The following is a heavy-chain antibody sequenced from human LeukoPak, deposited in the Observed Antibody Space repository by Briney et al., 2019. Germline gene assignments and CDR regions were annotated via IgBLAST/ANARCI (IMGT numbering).Heavy chain of an antibody. CDR1: GGTFSSYA. V-gene: IGHV1-69*06. Sequence: ASVKVSCKASGGTFSSYAISWVRQAPGQGLEWMGGIIPIFGTANYAQKFQGRVTITADKSTSTAYMELSSLRSEDTAVYYCARKDDSSGYSDYWGQGTLVTVSS. CDR2: IIPIFGTA. CDR3: ARKDDSSGYSDY. J-gene: IGHJ4*02. D-gene: IGHD3-22*01.